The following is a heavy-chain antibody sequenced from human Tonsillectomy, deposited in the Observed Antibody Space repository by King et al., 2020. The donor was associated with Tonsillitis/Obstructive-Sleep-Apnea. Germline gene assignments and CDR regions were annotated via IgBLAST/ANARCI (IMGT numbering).Heavy chain of an antibody. Sequence: QLQESGPGLVKPSETLSLTCTVSGGSISSSRYYWGWIRQPPGKGLEWIGSIYYSGVTYYNPSHKSRITISVDTSKNQFSLKLSSVTPADTAVYYCARRSLGVGHFDLWGRGPLVTVSS. D-gene: IGHD3-16*01. J-gene: IGHJ2*01. CDR3: ARRSLGVGHFDL. V-gene: IGHV4-39*01. CDR1: GGSISSSRYY. CDR2: IYYSGVT.